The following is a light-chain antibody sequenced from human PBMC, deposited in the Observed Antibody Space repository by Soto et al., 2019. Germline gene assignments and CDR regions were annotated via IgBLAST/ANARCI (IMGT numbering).Light chain of an antibody. V-gene: IGLV2-14*01. CDR2: EVS. CDR1: SNDVGLYDY. CDR3: SSYTTVFTYV. Sequence: QSALTQPASVSGSPGQSITVSCTGTSNDVGLYDYVSWFQQYPGKSPKLIVYEVSHRPSGVSSRFSGSKSGNTASLTISGLQTEDEADYYCSSYTTVFTYVFGPGTKLTVL. J-gene: IGLJ1*01.